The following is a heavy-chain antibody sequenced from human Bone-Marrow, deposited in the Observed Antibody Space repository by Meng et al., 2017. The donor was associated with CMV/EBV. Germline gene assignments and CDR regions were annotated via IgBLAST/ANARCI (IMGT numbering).Heavy chain of an antibody. CDR2: IIPIFGTA. D-gene: IGHD3-9*01. CDR3: ARDPATYDILTSSPPHGGFDY. V-gene: IGHV1-69*06. Sequence: SVKVSCKASGGTFSSYAISWVRQAPGQGLEWMGGIIPIFGTANYAQKFQGRVTITADRSTSTAYMELSSLRSEDTAVYYCARDPATYDILTSSPPHGGFDYWGQGTLVTVSS. J-gene: IGHJ4*02. CDR1: GGTFSSYA.